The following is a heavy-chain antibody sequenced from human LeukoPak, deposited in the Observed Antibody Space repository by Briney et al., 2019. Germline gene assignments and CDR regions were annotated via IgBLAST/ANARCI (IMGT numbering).Heavy chain of an antibody. V-gene: IGHV4-38-2*02. Sequence: PSETLSLTCTVSGYSISSGYYWGWIRQPPGKGLEWIGSIYHSGSTNYNPSLKSRVTMSVDTSKNQFSLKLSSVTAADTAVYYCARDLRIAVAGTLFGGWDYWGQGTLVTVSS. CDR1: GYSISSGYY. D-gene: IGHD6-19*01. J-gene: IGHJ4*02. CDR3: ARDLRIAVAGTLFGGWDY. CDR2: IYHSGST.